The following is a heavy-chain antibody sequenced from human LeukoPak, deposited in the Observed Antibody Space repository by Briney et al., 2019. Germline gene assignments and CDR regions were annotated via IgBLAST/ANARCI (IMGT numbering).Heavy chain of an antibody. Sequence: GGSLRLSCAASGFTFSSYSMNWVRQAPGKGLEWVSSISSSSSYIYYADSVKGRFTISRDNAKNSLYLQMNSLRAEDTAVYYCASPPPSYSSGWYSDYFDYWGQGTLVTVSS. CDR3: ASPPPSYSSGWYSDYFDY. D-gene: IGHD6-19*01. V-gene: IGHV3-21*01. CDR1: GFTFSSYS. J-gene: IGHJ4*02. CDR2: ISSSSSYI.